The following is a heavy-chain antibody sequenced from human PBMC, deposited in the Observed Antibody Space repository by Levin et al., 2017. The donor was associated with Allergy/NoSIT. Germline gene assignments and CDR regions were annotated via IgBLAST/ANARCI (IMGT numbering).Heavy chain of an antibody. V-gene: IGHV4-59*01. CDR3: AREGSGGSWAHAFDI. CDR2: IYYSGST. D-gene: IGHD2-15*01. Sequence: SETLSLTCTVSGGSISSYYWSWIRQPPGKGLEWIGYIYYSGSTNYNPSLKSRVTISVDTSKNQFSLKLSSVTAADTAVYYCAREGSGGSWAHAFDIWGQGTMVTVSS. J-gene: IGHJ3*02. CDR1: GGSISSYY.